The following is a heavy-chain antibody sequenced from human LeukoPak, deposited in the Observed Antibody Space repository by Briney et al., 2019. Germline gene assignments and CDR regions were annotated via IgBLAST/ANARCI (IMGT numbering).Heavy chain of an antibody. J-gene: IGHJ4*02. D-gene: IGHD5-12*01. V-gene: IGHV4-34*01. CDR1: GGSFSGYY. CDR2: INHSGST. CDR3: ARARGYDYYY. Sequence: SETLSLTCAVYGGSFSGYYWNWIRQPPGKGLEWIGEINHSGSTNYNPSLKSRVTISVDTSKNQFSLKLSSVTAADTAVYYCARARGYDYYYWGQGTLVTVSS.